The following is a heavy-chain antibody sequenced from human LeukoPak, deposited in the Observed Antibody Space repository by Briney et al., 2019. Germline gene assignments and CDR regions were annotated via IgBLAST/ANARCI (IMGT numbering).Heavy chain of an antibody. J-gene: IGHJ5*02. CDR3: ARARGVLATGWFDP. Sequence: PSETLSLTCTVSGGSISSYYWSWIRQPPGKGLEWVGYIYYSGSTNYNPSLKSRVTISVDTSKNQFSLKLSSVTAADTAVYYCARARGVLATGWFDPWGQGTLVTVSS. CDR2: IYYSGST. V-gene: IGHV4-59*01. D-gene: IGHD1-14*01. CDR1: GGSISSYY.